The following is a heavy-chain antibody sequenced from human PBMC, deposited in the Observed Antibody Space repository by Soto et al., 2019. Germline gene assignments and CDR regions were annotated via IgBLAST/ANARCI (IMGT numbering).Heavy chain of an antibody. CDR3: ATAPWKGWELLGDAFDI. D-gene: IGHD1-26*01. CDR1: GYSFTSYW. J-gene: IGHJ3*02. CDR2: IYPGDSDT. Sequence: GESLKISCKGSGYSFTSYWIGWVRQMPGKGLEWMGIIYPGDSDTRYSPSFQGQVTISADKSISTAYLQWSSLKASDTAMFFFATAPWKGWELLGDAFDIWGQGTMVTVSS. V-gene: IGHV5-51*01.